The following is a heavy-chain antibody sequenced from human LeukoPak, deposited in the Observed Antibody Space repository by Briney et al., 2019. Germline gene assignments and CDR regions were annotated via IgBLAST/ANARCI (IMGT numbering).Heavy chain of an antibody. CDR1: GFTVITND. V-gene: IGHV3-53*01. Sequence: GGSLRLSCAASGFTVITNDMTWVRQAPRKGLEWVSVLYSDGNTKYADSVQGRFTISRDNSKNTLYLEMNSLSPDDTAVYYCARGVEPLAANTLAYWGQGTLVTASS. J-gene: IGHJ4*02. CDR2: LYSDGNT. CDR3: ARGVEPLAANTLAY. D-gene: IGHD1-14*01.